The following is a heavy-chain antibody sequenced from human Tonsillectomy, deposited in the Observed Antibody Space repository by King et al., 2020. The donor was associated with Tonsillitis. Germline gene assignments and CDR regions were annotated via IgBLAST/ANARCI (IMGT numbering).Heavy chain of an antibody. CDR2: FYYSGST. Sequence: QLQESGPGLVKPSETLSLTCTVSGGSISSYYWSWIRQPPGKGLEWIGYFYYSGSTNYNPSLKSRVTISVDTSKNQFSLQLRPVTAADTAVYYCARDHGYSTGAVSFDIWGQGTMVTVSS. V-gene: IGHV4-59*01. CDR1: GGSISSYY. D-gene: IGHD1-26*01. CDR3: ARDHGYSTGAVSFDI. J-gene: IGHJ3*02.